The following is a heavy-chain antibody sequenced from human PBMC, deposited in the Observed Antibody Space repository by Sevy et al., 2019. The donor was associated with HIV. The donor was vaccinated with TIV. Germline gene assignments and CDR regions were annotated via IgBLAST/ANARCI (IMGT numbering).Heavy chain of an antibody. CDR2: INPSGGST. CDR1: GYTFTSYY. V-gene: IGHV1-46*01. J-gene: IGHJ4*02. CDR3: ARDRRSGYDFDY. Sequence: ASVKVSCKASGYTFTSYYMHWVRQAPGQGLEWMGIINPSGGSTSYAQKFQDRVTMTRDTSTSTVYMELSSLRSEDTAVYYCARDRRSGYDFDYWGQGTLVTVSS. D-gene: IGHD5-12*01.